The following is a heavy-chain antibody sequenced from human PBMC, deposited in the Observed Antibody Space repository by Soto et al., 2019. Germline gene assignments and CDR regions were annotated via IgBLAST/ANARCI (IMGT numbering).Heavy chain of an antibody. J-gene: IGHJ4*02. CDR1: GFTFSTYT. Sequence: GGSLRLSCAASGFTFSTYTLTWVRQAPGKGLEWVAATWYDGSNQYYADSVKGRFIISRDNSKNTLYLQMNSLRAEDTAVYYCARDASPTLDYWGQGTLVTVSS. CDR2: TWYDGSNQ. D-gene: IGHD6-6*01. CDR3: ARDASPTLDY. V-gene: IGHV3-33*08.